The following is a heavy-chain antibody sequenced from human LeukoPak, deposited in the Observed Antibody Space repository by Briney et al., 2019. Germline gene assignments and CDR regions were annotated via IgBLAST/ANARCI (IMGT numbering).Heavy chain of an antibody. CDR1: GGSISSSSYY. D-gene: IGHD3-10*01. CDR2: IYYSGST. Sequence: SETLSLTCTVSGGSISSSSYYWGWIRQPPGKGLEWIGSIYYSGSTYYNPSLKSRVTISVDTSKNQFSLKLSSVTAADTAVYYCARESGVSSARFYNWFDPWGQGTLVAVSS. V-gene: IGHV4-39*07. CDR3: ARESGVSSARFYNWFDP. J-gene: IGHJ5*02.